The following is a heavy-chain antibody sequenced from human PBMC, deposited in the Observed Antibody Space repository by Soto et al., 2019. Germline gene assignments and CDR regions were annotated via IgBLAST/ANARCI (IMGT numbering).Heavy chain of an antibody. V-gene: IGHV3-48*03. CDR1: GFTFSSYE. J-gene: IGHJ6*02. CDR2: ISSSGSTI. Sequence: GGSLRLSCAASGFTFSSYEMNWVRQAPGKGLEWVSYISSSGSTIYYADSVKGRFTISRDNAKNSLYLQMNSLRAEDTAVYYCARDKVRSPGVGMDVWGQGTTVTV. CDR3: ARDKVRSPGVGMDV.